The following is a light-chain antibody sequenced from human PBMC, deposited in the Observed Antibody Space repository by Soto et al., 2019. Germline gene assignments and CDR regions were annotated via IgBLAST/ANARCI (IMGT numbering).Light chain of an antibody. CDR1: QNVHSD. CDR2: DTS. Sequence: EVVMTQSPDTLSVSPGDGATLSCRASQNVHSDLARYQQKPGQAPRLVIYDTSTRATDIPVRFTGGGSGTEFTLTISSLKSEDFAVYYCQQYNNWPLTFGGGTKVEIK. V-gene: IGKV3-15*01. J-gene: IGKJ4*01. CDR3: QQYNNWPLT.